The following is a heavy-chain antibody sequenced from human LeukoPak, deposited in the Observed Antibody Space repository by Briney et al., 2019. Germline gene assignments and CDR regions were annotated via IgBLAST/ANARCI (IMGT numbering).Heavy chain of an antibody. CDR1: GYTFTGYY. V-gene: IGHV1-2*02. Sequence: GASVKVSCKASGYTFTGYYMRWVRQAPGQGLEWMGWINPNSGGTNCAQKFQGRVTMTRDTSISTAYMELSRLRSDDTAVYYCARSLLGVTPPDYWGQGTLVTVSS. D-gene: IGHD3-22*01. CDR3: ARSLLGVTPPDY. CDR2: INPNSGGT. J-gene: IGHJ4*02.